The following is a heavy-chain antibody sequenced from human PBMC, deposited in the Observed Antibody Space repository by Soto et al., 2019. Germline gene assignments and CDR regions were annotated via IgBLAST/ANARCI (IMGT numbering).Heavy chain of an antibody. CDR1: GFTFSRYS. Sequence: EVQLVESGGGLVKPGGSLRLSCAASGFTFSRYSMNWVRQAPGKGLEWVSSISSSSSYIYYADSVKGRFTISRDNAKNSLYLQMNSLRAEDTAVYYCARGVYYYDSSGWGYWGQGTLVTGSS. J-gene: IGHJ4*02. CDR2: ISSSSSYI. D-gene: IGHD3-22*01. CDR3: ARGVYYYDSSGWGY. V-gene: IGHV3-21*01.